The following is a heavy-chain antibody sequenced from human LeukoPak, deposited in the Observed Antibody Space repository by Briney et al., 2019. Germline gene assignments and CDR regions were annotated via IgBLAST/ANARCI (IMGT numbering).Heavy chain of an antibody. CDR2: INWNGGST. V-gene: IGHV3-20*04. J-gene: IGHJ5*02. D-gene: IGHD5-18*01. CDR1: GSTFDDYG. CDR3: ARGEDTAVVTGGYNWFDP. Sequence: GGSLRLSCAASGSTFDDYGMSWVRQAPGKGLEWASGINWNGGSTGYADSVKGRFTISRDNAKNLLYLQMNSLRVEDTAVYYCARGEDTAVVTGGYNWFDPWGQGTLVTVSS.